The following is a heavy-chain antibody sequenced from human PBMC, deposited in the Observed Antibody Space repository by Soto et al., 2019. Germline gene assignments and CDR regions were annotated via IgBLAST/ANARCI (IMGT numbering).Heavy chain of an antibody. V-gene: IGHV4-4*02. D-gene: IGHD1-26*01. CDR2: MYESGST. CDR3: ASRDSATYAADGMDL. J-gene: IGHJ6*02. CDR1: GGPMSSRKW. Sequence: QVQLQESGPGLVKPSGTLSLTCVVSGGPMSSRKWWSWVRQPPGKGLEWIGEMYESGSTNFNPSHKSLATISLDKSKNQFSLKLKSVTAADTALYYCASRDSATYAADGMDLWGQGTTVTVSS.